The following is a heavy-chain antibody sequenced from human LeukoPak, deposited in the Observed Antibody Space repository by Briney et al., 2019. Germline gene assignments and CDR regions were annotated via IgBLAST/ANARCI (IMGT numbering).Heavy chain of an antibody. J-gene: IGHJ4*02. V-gene: IGHV4-34*01. CDR2: INHSGST. CDR3: ARRGIYYGSGRFDY. D-gene: IGHD3-10*01. Sequence: SETLSLTCAVYGGSFSGYYWSWIRQPPGKGLEWIGEINHSGSTNYNPSLKSRVTISVDTSKNQFSLKLSSVTAADTAVYYCARRGIYYGSGRFDYWGQGTLVTVSS. CDR1: GGSFSGYY.